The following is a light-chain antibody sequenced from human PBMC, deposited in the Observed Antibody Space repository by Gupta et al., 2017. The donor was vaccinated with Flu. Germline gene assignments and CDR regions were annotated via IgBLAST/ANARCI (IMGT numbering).Light chain of an antibody. CDR1: SSDVGAYNY. J-gene: IGLJ3*02. V-gene: IGLV2-14*01. CDR3: SSYTGSVTV. CDR2: EVS. Sequence: QSALTQPASVSGSPGQSITISCTGTSSDVGAYNYVSWYQQHPGKAPKLMIYEVSYRPSGISDRFSGSKSANTASRTISGLQADDEDDYYCSSYTGSVTVFGGGTKLTVL.